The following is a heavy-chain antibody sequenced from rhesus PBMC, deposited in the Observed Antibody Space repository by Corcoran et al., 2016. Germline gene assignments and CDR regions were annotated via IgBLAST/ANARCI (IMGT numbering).Heavy chain of an antibody. D-gene: IGHD1-44*02. V-gene: IGHV1-138*01. J-gene: IGHJ4*01. Sequence: QVQLVQSGAEVKKPGSSVKVSCKASGYTFTDYYMHWVRQAPGQGLEWMGEINPKTGGTIYAQKFQGRVTMTRDTSTTTAYMGLSSLRSEDTAVYYCARDQRGSYMGWGQGVLVTVSS. CDR2: INPKTGGT. CDR1: GYTFTDYY. CDR3: ARDQRGSYMG.